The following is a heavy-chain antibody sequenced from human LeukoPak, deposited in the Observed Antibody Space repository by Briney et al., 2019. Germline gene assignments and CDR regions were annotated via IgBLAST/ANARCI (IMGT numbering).Heavy chain of an antibody. CDR1: GFTFSSYS. D-gene: IGHD2-21*02. CDR2: ISYDGSNK. J-gene: IGHJ3*02. V-gene: IGHV3-30*18. CDR3: AKAVLRSWAHIVVVTAIDAFDI. Sequence: RGSLRLSCAASGFTFSSYSMNWVRQAPGKGLEWVAVISYDGSNKYYADSVKGRFTISRDNSKNTLYLQMNSLRAEDTAVYYCAKAVLRSWAHIVVVTAIDAFDIWGQGTMVTVSS.